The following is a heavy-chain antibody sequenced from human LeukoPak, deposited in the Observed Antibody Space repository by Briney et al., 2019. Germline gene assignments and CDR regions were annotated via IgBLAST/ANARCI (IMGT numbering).Heavy chain of an antibody. CDR1: GFTFSSYA. Sequence: GGSLRLSCAASGFTFSSYAMHWVRQAPGKGLEWVAGVTWNSDNIDYAESVRGRFTISRDNAKNSLYLEMNSLRLEDTALYYCVKESEDSSGWATRYYFDYWGQGSLVTVSS. CDR3: VKESEDSSGWATRYYFDY. D-gene: IGHD6-19*01. V-gene: IGHV3-9*01. CDR2: VTWNSDNI. J-gene: IGHJ4*02.